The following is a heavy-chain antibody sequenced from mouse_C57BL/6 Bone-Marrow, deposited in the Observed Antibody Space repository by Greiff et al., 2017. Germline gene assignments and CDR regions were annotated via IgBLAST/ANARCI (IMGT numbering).Heavy chain of an antibody. CDR1: GYTFTSYW. V-gene: IGHV1-69*01. D-gene: IGHD2-4*01. CDR2: FDPSDSYT. J-gene: IGHJ2*01. Sequence: VQLQQPGAELVMPGASVKLSCKASGYTFTSYWMHWVKQRPGQGLEWIGEFDPSDSYTNSNQKFKGKSTLTVDKSSSTAYMQLSSLTSEDSAVYYCAREGTTGYDYDPDYWGQGTTLTVSS. CDR3: AREGTTGYDYDPDY.